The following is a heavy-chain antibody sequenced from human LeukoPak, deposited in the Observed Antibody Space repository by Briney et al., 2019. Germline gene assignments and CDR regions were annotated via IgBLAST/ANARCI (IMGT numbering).Heavy chain of an antibody. CDR3: ARGRLGRQHASFFDS. V-gene: IGHV4-59*08. D-gene: IGHD2-2*01. CDR1: DGSMSTYY. Sequence: SETLSLTCSVSDGSMSTYYWGWIRQPPGKRLEWIGYIYYSGSTTYNPSLKSRVTVSVDTSKNQFSLKLTSMTAADTAVYYCARGRLGRQHASFFDSWGHGTLVTVSS. J-gene: IGHJ4*01. CDR2: IYYSGST.